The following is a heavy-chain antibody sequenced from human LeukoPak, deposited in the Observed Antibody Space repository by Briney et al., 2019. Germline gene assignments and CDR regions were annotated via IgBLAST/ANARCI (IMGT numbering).Heavy chain of an antibody. D-gene: IGHD2-2*01. CDR2: FSTSSSHI. CDR1: GFTFSSYS. V-gene: IGHV3-21*01. J-gene: IGHJ6*03. Sequence: GGSLRLTCAASGFTFSSYSMNWVRQAPGKGLEWVSYFSTSSSHIYYADSVKGRFTISRDNAKNSLYLQMNSLRPEDTAVYYCAKGVYYCSRNSCPQYYYYMDVWGKGTTVTVSS. CDR3: AKGVYYCSRNSCPQYYYYMDV.